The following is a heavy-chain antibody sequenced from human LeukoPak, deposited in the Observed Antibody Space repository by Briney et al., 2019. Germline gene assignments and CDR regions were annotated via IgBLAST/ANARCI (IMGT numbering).Heavy chain of an antibody. CDR1: RDSVSSNSAA. V-gene: IGHV6-1*01. CDR2: TYYRSKWYN. D-gene: IGHD6-13*01. Sequence: SQTLSLTCAISRDSVSSNSAAWNWIRQSPSRGLEWLGRTYYRSKWYNDYAVSVKSRITINPDTSKNQFSLQLNSVTPEDTAVYYCAAGIIAEYYFDYWGQGTLVTVSS. CDR3: AAGIIAEYYFDY. J-gene: IGHJ4*02.